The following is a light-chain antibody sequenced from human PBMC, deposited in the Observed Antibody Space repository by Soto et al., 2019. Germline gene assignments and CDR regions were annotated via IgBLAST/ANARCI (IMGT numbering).Light chain of an antibody. J-gene: IGKJ5*01. V-gene: IGKV1-5*01. CDR3: QQYNSFSLIT. CDR1: QSISKW. Sequence: DIQMTQSPSTLSASVGDRVTITCRASQSISKWVAWYQQKPGKAPKILISDASILENGVPSRFSGTGSGTEFTLTISNLQPDDFATYFCQQYNSFSLITFGQGTRLEIK. CDR2: DAS.